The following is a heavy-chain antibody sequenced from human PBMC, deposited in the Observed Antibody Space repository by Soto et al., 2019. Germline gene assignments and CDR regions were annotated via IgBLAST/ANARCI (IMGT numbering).Heavy chain of an antibody. Sequence: QVQLVQSGAEVKKPGASVKVSCKASGYTFTSYGISWVRQAPGQGLEWMGWISAYNGNTNYAQKLQGRVTMTTDTTTRTAYMEMRSIRDDAAVEYYWALLQSYYYMDVWGKGTTVTVSS. J-gene: IGHJ6*03. CDR1: GYTFTSYG. CDR2: ISAYNGNT. V-gene: IGHV1-18*01. CDR3: ALLQSYYYMDV.